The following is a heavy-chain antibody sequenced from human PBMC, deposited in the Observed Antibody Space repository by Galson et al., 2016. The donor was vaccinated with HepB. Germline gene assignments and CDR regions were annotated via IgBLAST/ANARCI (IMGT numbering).Heavy chain of an antibody. J-gene: IGHJ4*02. V-gene: IGHV3-23*01. CDR2: ISSSGDRT. CDR3: AKVGFCNGVARPLEY. CDR1: RLTFSGFA. Sequence: SLRLSCADSRLTFSGFAMTWVRQAPGKGLEWVSVISSSGDRTYYADSVKGRFTISRDNSKRTLILQMNSLRAEDTAVYYCAKVGFCNGVARPLEYWGLGTLVAVSS. D-gene: IGHD2-8*01.